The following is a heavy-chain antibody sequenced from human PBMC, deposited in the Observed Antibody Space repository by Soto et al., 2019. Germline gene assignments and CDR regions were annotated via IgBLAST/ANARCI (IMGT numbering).Heavy chain of an antibody. D-gene: IGHD6-13*01. V-gene: IGHV4-34*01. J-gene: IGHJ4*02. CDR1: GGSFSGYY. Sequence: QVQLQQWGAGLLKPSETLSLTCAVYGGSFSGYYWSWIRQPPGKGLEWIGEINHSGSTNYNPSLKSRVTISVDTSKNQFSLTLSSVTAAATAVYYCARGRYSSSWYAPVFDYWGQGTLVTVSS. CDR3: ARGRYSSSWYAPVFDY. CDR2: INHSGST.